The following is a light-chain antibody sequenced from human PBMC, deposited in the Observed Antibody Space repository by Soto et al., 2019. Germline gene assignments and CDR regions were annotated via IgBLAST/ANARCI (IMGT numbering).Light chain of an antibody. V-gene: IGLV2-14*01. CDR1: SSDVGGYNY. CDR3: SSYTSSSTLGGV. CDR2: DVS. J-gene: IGLJ1*01. Sequence: SVLTQPASVSGSPGQSITISCTGTSSDVGGYNYVSWYQQHPGKAPKLMIYDVSNRPSGVSNRFSGSKSGNTASLTISGLQAEDEADYYCSSYTSSSTLGGVFGTGTKVTV.